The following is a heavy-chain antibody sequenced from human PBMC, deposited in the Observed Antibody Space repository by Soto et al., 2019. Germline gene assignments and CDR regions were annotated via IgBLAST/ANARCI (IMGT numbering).Heavy chain of an antibody. J-gene: IGHJ5*02. Sequence: SETLSLTCAVSGGSISSSNWWSWVRQPPGKGLEWIGEIYHSGSTNYNPSLKSRVTISVDKSKNQFSLKLSSVTAADTAVYYCARQNYDFWSGYYGWFDPWGQGTLVTVSS. CDR2: IYHSGST. D-gene: IGHD3-3*01. CDR3: ARQNYDFWSGYYGWFDP. V-gene: IGHV4-4*02. CDR1: GGSISSSNW.